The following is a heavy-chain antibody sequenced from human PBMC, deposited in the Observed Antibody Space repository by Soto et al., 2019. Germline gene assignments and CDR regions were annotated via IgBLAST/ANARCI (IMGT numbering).Heavy chain of an antibody. Sequence: PWGSLRLSCAASGFTFSRYAMSCVRQARWKGLEWGSYISGSGSYTNYADSVKGRFTISRDNAKNTLYLQMNSLRAEDTAVYYCARDAIPDTFIVVVPAAPKPRNWFDPWGQGTLVTVSS. J-gene: IGHJ5*02. CDR1: GFTFSRYA. D-gene: IGHD2-2*01. CDR2: ISGSGSYT. V-gene: IGHV3-21*05. CDR3: ARDAIPDTFIVVVPAAPKPRNWFDP.